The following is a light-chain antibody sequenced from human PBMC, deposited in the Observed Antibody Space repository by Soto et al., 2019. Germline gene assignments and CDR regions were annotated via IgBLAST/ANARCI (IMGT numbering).Light chain of an antibody. V-gene: IGKV3-20*01. CDR3: QQYGSSLWP. J-gene: IGKJ1*01. CDR2: GAS. Sequence: IVLTQSPDTLSVSPGERATLSCMAIQSISRTLAWYQQKPGQAPRLLIYGASSRATGIQDRFSGSGSGTDFTLIISRLQPEEFAVYDCQQYGSSLWPFGQGTKGDI. CDR1: QSISRT.